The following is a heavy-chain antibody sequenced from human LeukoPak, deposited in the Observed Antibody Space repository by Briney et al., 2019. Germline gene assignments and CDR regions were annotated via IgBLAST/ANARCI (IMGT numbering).Heavy chain of an antibody. J-gene: IGHJ4*02. CDR1: GFTFSSYA. CDR2: VSGSGGST. CDR3: GKRYTSGGSGGFFDY. Sequence: GGSLRLSCAASGFTFSSYAMSWVRQAPGKGLEWVSAVSGSGGSTYYADSVKGRFTISRDNSKNTLYLQMNSLRAEDTAVYYCGKRYTSGGSGGFFDYWGQGTLVTVSS. V-gene: IGHV3-23*01. D-gene: IGHD3-10*01.